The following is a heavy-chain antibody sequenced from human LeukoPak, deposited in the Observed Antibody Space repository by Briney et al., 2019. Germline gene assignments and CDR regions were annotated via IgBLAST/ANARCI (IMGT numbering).Heavy chain of an antibody. CDR1: GGSIRTPTYY. D-gene: IGHD1-26*01. CDR3: ARHHSGSSYFDL. J-gene: IGHJ4*02. CDR2: SYYSETT. V-gene: IGHV4-39*01. Sequence: SETLSLTCTVSGGSIRTPTYYWGWIRQPPGKGLEWIASSYYSETTYYNTSLRSRLTTFVDTSNNQFYMNLSSVTAADTGVYYCARHHSGSSYFDLWGQGILVTVSS.